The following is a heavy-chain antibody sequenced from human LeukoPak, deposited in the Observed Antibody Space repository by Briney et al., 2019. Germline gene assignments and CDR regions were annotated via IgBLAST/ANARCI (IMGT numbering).Heavy chain of an antibody. CDR1: GYTFTSYA. D-gene: IGHD6-13*01. J-gene: IGHJ5*02. CDR3: ARDVPKAFHRGTAAGVFDP. Sequence: ASVKVSCKASGYTFTSYAMHWVRQAPGQRLEWMGWINAGNGNTKYSQKFQGRVTITRDTSASTAYMELSSLRSEDTAVYYCARDVPKAFHRGTAAGVFDPWGQGTLVTVSS. V-gene: IGHV1-3*01. CDR2: INAGNGNT.